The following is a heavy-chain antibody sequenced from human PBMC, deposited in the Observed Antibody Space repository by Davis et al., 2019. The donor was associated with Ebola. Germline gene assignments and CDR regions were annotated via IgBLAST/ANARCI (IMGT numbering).Heavy chain of an antibody. Sequence: SETLSLTCTVSGGSINNSYWHWIRQAPGRGLEWNGHIHYTGSTNYRSPLKSRTLISIDTSQNQVFLELTSVTAADTAIYYCARCGTTVDIWGKDLWGHGTTVTVSS. CDR1: GGSINNSY. CDR2: IHYTGST. V-gene: IGHV4-59*01. CDR3: ARCGTTVDIWGKDL. J-gene: IGHJ6*02. D-gene: IGHD4-11*01.